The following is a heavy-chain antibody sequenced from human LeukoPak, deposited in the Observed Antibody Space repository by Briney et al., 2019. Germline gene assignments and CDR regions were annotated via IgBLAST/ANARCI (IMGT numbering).Heavy chain of an antibody. Sequence: GASVKVSCKASGGTFSSYAISWVRQAPGQGLEWMGGIIPIFGTANYAQKFQGRVTITADESTSTAYMELSSLRSEDTAVYYCARDFHDFRLKHSSSPGYYFDYWGQGTLVTVSS. D-gene: IGHD6-6*01. V-gene: IGHV1-69*13. J-gene: IGHJ4*02. CDR1: GGTFSSYA. CDR2: IIPIFGTA. CDR3: ARDFHDFRLKHSSSPGYYFDY.